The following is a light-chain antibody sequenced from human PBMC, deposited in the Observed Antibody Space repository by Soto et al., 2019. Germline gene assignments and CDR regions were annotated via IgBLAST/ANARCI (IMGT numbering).Light chain of an antibody. J-gene: IGKJ1*01. CDR2: GAS. Sequence: DIQMTQSPSSVSASVGDRVTITCRASQDIGNWLLWYQQKPGKAPKLLIFGASSLQSGVPSRFSGNRSGTDFTLTVSSLQPEDSATYFCQQANSVPPMFGQGTKVEI. CDR1: QDIGNW. CDR3: QQANSVPPM. V-gene: IGKV1-12*01.